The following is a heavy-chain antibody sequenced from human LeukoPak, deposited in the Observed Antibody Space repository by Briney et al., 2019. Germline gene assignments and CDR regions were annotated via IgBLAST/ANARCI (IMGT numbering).Heavy chain of an antibody. CDR1: GGSFSGYY. CDR3: ARGAPPDY. CDR2: INHSGST. V-gene: IGHV4-34*01. Sequence: PSETLSLTCAVYGGSFSGYYCSWIRQPPGKGLEWIGEINHSGSTNYNPSLKSRVTISVDTSNNQFSLKLSSVTAADTAVYYCARGAPPDYWGQGTLVTVSS. J-gene: IGHJ4*02.